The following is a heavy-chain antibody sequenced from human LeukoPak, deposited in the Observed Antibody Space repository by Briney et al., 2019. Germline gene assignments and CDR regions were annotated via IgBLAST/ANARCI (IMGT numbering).Heavy chain of an antibody. D-gene: IGHD5-18*01. CDR3: ARDWSGYSYGLGFNWFDP. Sequence: ASVKVSCKASGYTFTSYGISWVRQAPGQGLEWMGWISAYNGNTNYAQKLQGRVTMTTDTSTSTAYMELRSLRPDDTAVYYCARDWSGYSYGLGFNWFDPWGQGTLVTVSS. CDR2: ISAYNGNT. V-gene: IGHV1-18*01. CDR1: GYTFTSYG. J-gene: IGHJ5*02.